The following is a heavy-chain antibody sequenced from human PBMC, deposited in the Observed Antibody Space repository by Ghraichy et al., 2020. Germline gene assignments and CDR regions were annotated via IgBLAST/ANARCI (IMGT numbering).Heavy chain of an antibody. CDR1: GFGFGVSW. V-gene: IGHV3-7*03. D-gene: IGHD6-19*01. CDR2: IKHDGSKN. CDR3: ARDGSYSSGLYGFDK. Sequence: GRSLRLACTASGFGFGVSWMSWVRQAPGKGLEWVATIKHDGSKNYYVDSVKGRFTISRDNANNSLSLQMNGLKVEDTAVYYCARDGSYSSGLYGFDKWGQGTLVTGSS. J-gene: IGHJ4*02.